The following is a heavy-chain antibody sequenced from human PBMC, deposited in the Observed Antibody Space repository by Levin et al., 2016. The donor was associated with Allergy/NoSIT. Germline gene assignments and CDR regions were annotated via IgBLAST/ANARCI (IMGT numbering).Heavy chain of an antibody. CDR2: MNPKSGHT. CDR3: ARVRPAWKDQGPSNWFDP. V-gene: IGHV1-8*01. J-gene: IGHJ5*02. CDR1: GYPFSNYD. D-gene: IGHD1-1*01. Sequence: ASVKVSCKASGYPFSNYDINWVRQATGQGLEWMGWMNPKSGHTGYAQKFQGRVFMTRDTSITTAYMDLINLTSDDTAVYYCARVRPAWKDQGPSNWFDPWGQGTLVTVSS.